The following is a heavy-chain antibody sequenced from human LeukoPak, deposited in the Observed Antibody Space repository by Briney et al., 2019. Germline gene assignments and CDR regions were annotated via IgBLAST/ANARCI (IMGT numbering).Heavy chain of an antibody. CDR1: GFTFNTYN. D-gene: IGHD1-26*01. V-gene: IGHV3-48*01. CDR3: ARDRVGATDYFDY. CDR2: IGSGSVTI. Sequence: PGGSLRLSCAASGFTFNTYNMNWVRQVPGKGLERVSYIGSGSVTIYYADSVKGRFTISRDNAKNSLYLQMNSLRAEDTAVYYCARDRVGATDYFDYWGQGTLVTVSS. J-gene: IGHJ4*02.